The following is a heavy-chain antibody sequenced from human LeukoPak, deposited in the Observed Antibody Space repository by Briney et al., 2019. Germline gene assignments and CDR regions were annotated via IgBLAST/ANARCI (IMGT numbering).Heavy chain of an antibody. CDR3: ASLYSGMAFDI. D-gene: IGHD2-21*01. J-gene: IGHJ3*02. V-gene: IGHV1-2*02. Sequence: ASVTVSFTASGYTFTVYYMHWVRQAPGQGGEWMGWITPNSGGTNYAQKFQGRVTITRDTAISTAYMELSRLRSDDTAVYYCASLYSGMAFDIWGQGTMVIVSS. CDR2: ITPNSGGT. CDR1: GYTFTVYY.